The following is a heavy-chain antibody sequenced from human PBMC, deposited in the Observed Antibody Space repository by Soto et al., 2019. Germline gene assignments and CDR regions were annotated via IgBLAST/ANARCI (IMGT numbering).Heavy chain of an antibody. V-gene: IGHV4-31*03. CDR2: IYYSGST. CDR1: GGSISSGGYY. Sequence: SETLSLTCTVSGGSISSGGYYWSWIRQHPGKGLEWIGYIYYSGSTYYNPSLKSRVTISVDTSKNQFSLKLSSVTAADTAVYYCARDEAMLPEYCSGGSCYSAGNAFDIWGQGTMVTVSS. CDR3: ARDEAMLPEYCSGGSCYSAGNAFDI. D-gene: IGHD2-15*01. J-gene: IGHJ3*02.